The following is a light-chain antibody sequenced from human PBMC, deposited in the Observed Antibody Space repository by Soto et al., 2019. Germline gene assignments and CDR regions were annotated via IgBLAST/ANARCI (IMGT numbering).Light chain of an antibody. CDR2: EVS. Sequence: QSALTQPASVSGSPGQSITISCTGTSSDVGAYTYVSWYQQHPGKAPKLMIFEVSDRPSGVSNRFSGSKSGNTASLTISGLQAEDAADYYCSSSTTSNTLVFGGGTKLTVL. V-gene: IGLV2-14*01. CDR3: SSSTTSNTLV. J-gene: IGLJ2*01. CDR1: SSDVGAYTY.